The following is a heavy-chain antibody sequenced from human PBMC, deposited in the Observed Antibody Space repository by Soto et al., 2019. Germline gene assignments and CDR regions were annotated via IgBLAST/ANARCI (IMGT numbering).Heavy chain of an antibody. CDR1: GYSINSDYY. J-gene: IGHJ4*02. Sequence: SETLSLTCAVSGYSINSDYYWGWIRQPPGKGLEWIGSVDHSGRTYYSPSLRSRLTIFIDTSKNQFPLRLTSVTAADTAMYFCAKKGYYPSGKINLFDSWGPGTLVTVSS. CDR2: VDHSGRT. CDR3: AKKGYYPSGKINLFDS. D-gene: IGHD3-10*01. V-gene: IGHV4-38-2*01.